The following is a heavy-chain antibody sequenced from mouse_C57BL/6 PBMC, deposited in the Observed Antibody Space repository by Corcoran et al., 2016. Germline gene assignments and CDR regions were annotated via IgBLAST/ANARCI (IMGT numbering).Heavy chain of an antibody. J-gene: IGHJ2*01. Sequence: EVQLQQSGPELVKPGASVKISCKASGYTFTDYYMNWVKQSHGKSLEWIGDINPNNGGTSYNQKFKGKATLTVDKSSSTAYMELRSLTSEDSAVYYCAREDGNYLFDYWGQGTTLTVSS. CDR1: GYTFTDYY. V-gene: IGHV1-26*01. D-gene: IGHD2-1*01. CDR3: AREDGNYLFDY. CDR2: INPNNGGT.